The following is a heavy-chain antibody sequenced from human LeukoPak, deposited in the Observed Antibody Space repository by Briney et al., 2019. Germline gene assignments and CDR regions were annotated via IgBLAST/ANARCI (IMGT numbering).Heavy chain of an antibody. CDR2: ISHIGRT. CDR1: GDSFSSHY. Sequence: PSETPSLTCAVSGDSFSSHYWTWIRQPPGTGLEWIGYISHIGRTNYNPSLKSRVTISIDTSKNQFSLKLRSVTAADTAVYYCARDLVTVTKGFDIWGQGTMVSVSS. J-gene: IGHJ3*02. V-gene: IGHV4-59*11. CDR3: ARDLVTVTKGFDI. D-gene: IGHD4-17*01.